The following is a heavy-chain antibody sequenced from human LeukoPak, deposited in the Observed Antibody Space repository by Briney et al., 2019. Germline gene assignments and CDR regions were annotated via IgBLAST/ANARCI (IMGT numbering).Heavy chain of an antibody. CDR2: IVVGSGNT. V-gene: IGHV1-58*01. J-gene: IGHJ6*04. CDR3: AACGAYCGGYGMDV. D-gene: IGHD2-21*01. Sequence: SVKVSCKASGFTFTSSAVQWVRQARGQRLEWIGWIVVGSGNTNYAQKFQERVTITRDMSTSTAYMELSSLRSEDTAVYYCAACGAYCGGYGMDVWGKGTTVTVSS. CDR1: GFTFTSSA.